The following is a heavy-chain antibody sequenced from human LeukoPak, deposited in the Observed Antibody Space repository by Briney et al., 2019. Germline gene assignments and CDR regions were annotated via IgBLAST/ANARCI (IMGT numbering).Heavy chain of an antibody. CDR1: GFTFSSYS. D-gene: IGHD3-22*01. CDR2: ICSGSRYR. V-gene: IGHV3-21*01. Sequence: GGSLRLSCAASGFTFSSYSMNWVRQAPRKRLEWVSYICSGSRYRYYADSLKVRFIISRDNAKNSLYLQMNSLRAEDTAVYHCARDLGEYYYDSSGYYYNWFDPWGQGTLVTVSS. CDR3: ARDLGEYYYDSSGYYYNWFDP. J-gene: IGHJ5*02.